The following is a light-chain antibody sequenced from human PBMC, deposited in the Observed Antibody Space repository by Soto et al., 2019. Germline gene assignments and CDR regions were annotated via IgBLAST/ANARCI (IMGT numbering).Light chain of an antibody. CDR3: CSYAGSYTPVSVV. V-gene: IGLV2-11*01. J-gene: IGLJ2*01. CDR2: DVS. CDR1: SSDVGGYNY. Sequence: QSVLTQPRSVSGSPGQSVTISCTGTSSDVGGYNYVSWYQQHPGKAPKLMIYDVSKRPSGVPDRFSGSKSGNTASLTISGLQAEDEADYYCCSYAGSYTPVSVVFGGGTKLTVL.